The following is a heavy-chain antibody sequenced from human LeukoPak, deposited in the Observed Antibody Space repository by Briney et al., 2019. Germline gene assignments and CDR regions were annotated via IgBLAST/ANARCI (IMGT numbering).Heavy chain of an antibody. V-gene: IGHV4-38-2*02. D-gene: IGHD3-10*01. CDR1: GYSISSGFY. Sequence: SETLSLTCTVSGYSISSGFYWGWIRQPPGEGLQYIGSIHYSGSTFYNPSLKSRVTISVDTSKNQFSLRLSSVTAADTAVYYCARGFRGPNFDYWGQGTLVTVSS. CDR3: ARGFRGPNFDY. CDR2: IHYSGST. J-gene: IGHJ4*02.